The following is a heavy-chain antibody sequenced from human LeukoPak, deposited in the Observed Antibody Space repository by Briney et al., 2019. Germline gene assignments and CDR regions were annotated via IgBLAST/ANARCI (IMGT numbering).Heavy chain of an antibody. Sequence: ASVKVSCKASGYTFTSYGINWVRQAPGQGLEWMGWISGYNGNTNYVQKFQGRLTMTTDTSTSTAYMELRSLRSDDTAVYYCARVTHRSADALDIWGQGTMVTVSS. CDR1: GYTFTSYG. V-gene: IGHV1-18*01. D-gene: IGHD1-14*01. CDR3: ARVTHRSADALDI. J-gene: IGHJ3*02. CDR2: ISGYNGNT.